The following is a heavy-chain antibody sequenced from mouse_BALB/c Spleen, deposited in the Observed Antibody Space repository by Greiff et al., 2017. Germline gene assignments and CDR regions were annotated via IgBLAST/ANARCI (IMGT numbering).Heavy chain of an antibody. D-gene: IGHD2-1*01. J-gene: IGHJ3*01. Sequence: EVKLVESGGGLVKPGGSLKLSCAASGFTFSSYAMSWVRQTPEKRLEWVASISSGGSTYYPDSVKGRFTISRDNARNILYLQMSSLRSEDTAMYYCARGLLWSWFAYWGQGTLVTVSA. CDR2: ISSGGST. V-gene: IGHV5-6-5*01. CDR3: ARGLLWSWFAY. CDR1: GFTFSSYA.